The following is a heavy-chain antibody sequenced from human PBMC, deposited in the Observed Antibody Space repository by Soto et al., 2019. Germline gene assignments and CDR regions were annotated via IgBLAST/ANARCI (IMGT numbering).Heavy chain of an antibody. Sequence: EVQLVESGGGVVQPGGSLRLSCAASGFTFNNYWMHWVRQAPGKGLVWVSRIKTDGSSPNYADSVEGRLTISSDNAKNTLYLQMNSLRAEDTAVYYCARDRIAGSGSCDNWGQGTRVTVSS. CDR3: ARDRIAGSGSCDN. CDR2: IKTDGSSP. D-gene: IGHD3-10*01. CDR1: GFTFNNYW. J-gene: IGHJ4*02. V-gene: IGHV3-74*01.